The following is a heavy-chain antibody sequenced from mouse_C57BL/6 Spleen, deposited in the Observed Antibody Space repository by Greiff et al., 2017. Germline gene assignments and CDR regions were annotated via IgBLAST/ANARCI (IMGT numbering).Heavy chain of an antibody. V-gene: IGHV1-4*01. CDR3: ARDHYYAMDD. CDR1: GYTFTSYT. J-gene: IGHJ4*01. Sequence: QVQLQQSGAELARPGASVTMSCKASGYTFTSYTMHWVKQRPGQGLEWIGYINPSSGYTKYNQKFKDKATLTADKSSSTAYMQLSSLTSEDAAVYYCARDHYYAMDDWGQGTSVTVSS. CDR2: INPSSGYT.